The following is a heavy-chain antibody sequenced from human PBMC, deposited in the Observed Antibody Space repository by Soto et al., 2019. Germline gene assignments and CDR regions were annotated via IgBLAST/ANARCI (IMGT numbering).Heavy chain of an antibody. CDR1: GGTFSSYS. CDR3: ARDGGRHSGGIDY. D-gene: IGHD1-26*01. CDR2: IIPIFGTA. V-gene: IGHV1-69*01. J-gene: IGHJ4*02. Sequence: LVQSGAEVKKPGSSVKVSCKASGGTFSSYSINWVRQAPGKGLEWMGEIIPIFGTANYAQKFQGRVTITADESTSTAYMELSSLRSEDTAVYYCARDGGRHSGGIDYWGQGTLVTVSS.